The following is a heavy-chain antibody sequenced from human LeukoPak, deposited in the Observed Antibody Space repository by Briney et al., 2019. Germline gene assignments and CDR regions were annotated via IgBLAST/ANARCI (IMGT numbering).Heavy chain of an antibody. CDR1: GFTFSSYG. V-gene: IGHV3-73*01. Sequence: GGSLRLSCAASGFTFSSYGMHWVRQASGKGLEWVGRIRSKANSYATAYAASVKGRFTISRDDSKNTAYLQMNSLKTEDTAVYYCTSEAERWLQYYFDYWGQGTLVTVSS. CDR2: IRSKANSYAT. CDR3: TSEAERWLQYYFDY. D-gene: IGHD5-24*01. J-gene: IGHJ4*02.